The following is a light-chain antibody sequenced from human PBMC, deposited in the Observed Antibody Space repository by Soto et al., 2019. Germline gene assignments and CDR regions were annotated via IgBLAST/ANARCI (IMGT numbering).Light chain of an antibody. V-gene: IGKV3D-15*01. CDR3: QQHNDWPLT. CDR1: QSLRSK. Sequence: EIVVTQSPATLSVSPGERATLSCRASQSLRSKLAWYQQKPGQAPRLLIYDASTRATGIPARFSGSGSGTEFTLTINSLQSEDFAIYYCQQHNDWPLTFGPGTKVDLK. J-gene: IGKJ3*01. CDR2: DAS.